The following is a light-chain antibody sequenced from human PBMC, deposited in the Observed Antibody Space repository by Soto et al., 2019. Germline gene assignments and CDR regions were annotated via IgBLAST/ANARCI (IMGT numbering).Light chain of an antibody. CDR1: SNDVGNYNY. CDR2: DVS. CDR3: SSYTSSGTFVV. Sequence: QSALTQPASVSGSPGQSITISCTGTSNDVGNYNYVSWYQQHPGKVPKLMIYDVSNRPSGVSNRFTGSKSGNTASLTISGLQAEDEAEYYCSSYTSSGTFVVFGGGTKLNVL. V-gene: IGLV2-14*01. J-gene: IGLJ2*01.